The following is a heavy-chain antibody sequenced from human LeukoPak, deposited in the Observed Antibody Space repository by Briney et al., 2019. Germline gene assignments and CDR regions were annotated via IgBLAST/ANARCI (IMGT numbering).Heavy chain of an antibody. CDR3: ARVVGSTSPMDY. D-gene: IGHD2-2*01. CDR2: ISSSSSYI. J-gene: IGHJ4*02. Sequence: GGSLRLSCAAPGFTFSSYSMNWVRQAPGKGLEWVSSISSSSSYIYYADSVKGRFTISRDNAKNSLYLQMNSLRAEDTAVYYCARVVGSTSPMDYWGQGTLVTVSS. V-gene: IGHV3-21*01. CDR1: GFTFSSYS.